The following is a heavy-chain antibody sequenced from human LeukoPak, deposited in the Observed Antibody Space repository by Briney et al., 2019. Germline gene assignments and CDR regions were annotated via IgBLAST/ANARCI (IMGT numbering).Heavy chain of an antibody. Sequence: SETLSLTCAVYGGSFSGYYWSWIRQPPGKGLEWIGEINHSGSTNYNPSLKSRVTISVDTSKNQFSLKLSSVTAADTAVYYCARQAGPAYYDFWSGYYPCLDYWGQGTLVTVSS. CDR1: GGSFSGYY. V-gene: IGHV4-34*01. D-gene: IGHD3-3*01. CDR2: INHSGST. CDR3: ARQAGPAYYDFWSGYYPCLDY. J-gene: IGHJ4*02.